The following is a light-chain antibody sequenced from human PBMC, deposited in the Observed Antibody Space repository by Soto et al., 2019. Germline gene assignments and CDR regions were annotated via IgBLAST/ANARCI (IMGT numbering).Light chain of an antibody. V-gene: IGKV1-33*01. CDR2: DVS. CDR1: QDIRNY. CDR3: QQRNNWPPGIT. J-gene: IGKJ3*01. Sequence: DIQMTQSPSSLSAFVGDRVTITCQASQDIRNYLNWYQQKPGEAPRLLISDVSNLQAGVPLRFSGSGSQTYFTFTISSLQPEDFAVYYCQQRNNWPPGITFGPGTKVDIK.